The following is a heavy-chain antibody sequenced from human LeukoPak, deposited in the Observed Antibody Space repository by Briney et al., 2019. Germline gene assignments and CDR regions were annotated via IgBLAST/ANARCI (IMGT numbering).Heavy chain of an antibody. CDR1: GGSFSGYY. CDR3: AGIEGDYDFDY. J-gene: IGHJ4*02. CDR2: INHSGST. Sequence: SETLSLTCAVYGGSFSGYYWSWIRQPPGKGLEWIGEINHSGSTNYNPSLKSRVTISVDTSKNQFSLKLSSVTAADTAVYYCAGIEGDYDFDYWGQGTLVTVSS. D-gene: IGHD4-17*01. V-gene: IGHV4-34*01.